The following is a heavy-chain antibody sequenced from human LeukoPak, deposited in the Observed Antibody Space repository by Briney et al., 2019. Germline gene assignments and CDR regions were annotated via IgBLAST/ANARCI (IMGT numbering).Heavy chain of an antibody. V-gene: IGHV3-7*01. CDR1: GFTFGSSW. Sequence: GGSLRLSCAASGFTFGSSWMSWVRQAPGKGLEWVANIKPDGSEKYYVDSVKGRFTISRDNAKNSLYLQMNSLRAEDTAVYYCARDKFGGTDYWGQGTLVTVSS. CDR3: ARDKFGGTDY. D-gene: IGHD3-16*01. J-gene: IGHJ4*02. CDR2: IKPDGSEK.